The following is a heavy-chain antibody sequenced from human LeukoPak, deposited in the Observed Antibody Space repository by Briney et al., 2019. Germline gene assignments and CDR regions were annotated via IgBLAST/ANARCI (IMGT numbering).Heavy chain of an antibody. D-gene: IGHD4-23*01. V-gene: IGHV3-7*01. CDR1: GFTFSSYW. CDR3: ARDYPDYGGNPGTFDY. Sequence: GGSLRLSCAASGFTFSSYWMSWVRQAPGKGLEWVANIKQDGSERYYVDSVKGRFTISRDNAKNSLYLQMNSLRAEDTAVYYCARDYPDYGGNPGTFDYWGQGTLVTVSS. J-gene: IGHJ4*02. CDR2: IKQDGSER.